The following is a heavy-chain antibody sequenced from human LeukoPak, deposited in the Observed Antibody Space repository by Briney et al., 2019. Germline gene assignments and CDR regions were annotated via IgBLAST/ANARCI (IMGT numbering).Heavy chain of an antibody. V-gene: IGHV4-59*01. D-gene: IGHD5-18*01. CDR1: GGSISSYY. Sequence: PSETLSLTCTVSGGSISSYYWSWIRQPPGKGLEWIGYIYYSGSTNYNPSLKSRVTISVDTSKNQFSLKLSSVTAADTAVYYCARGSRGYSYAMDVWGKGTTVTVSS. CDR2: IYYSGST. CDR3: ARGSRGYSYAMDV. J-gene: IGHJ6*04.